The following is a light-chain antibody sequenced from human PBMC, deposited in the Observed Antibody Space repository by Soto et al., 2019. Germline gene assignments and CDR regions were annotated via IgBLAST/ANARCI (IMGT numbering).Light chain of an antibody. Sequence: QSALTQPRSVSGSPGHSVTISCTGTSSGLGGYSYVSWYQQHPGKAPKLMISDVSKRPSGVPDRFSGSNFGNTASLTISGPLAVEEAAYYCCSYAGSCTYVFGSGTKLTVL. CDR2: DVS. V-gene: IGLV2-11*01. CDR3: CSYAGSCTYV. J-gene: IGLJ1*01. CDR1: SSGLGGYSY.